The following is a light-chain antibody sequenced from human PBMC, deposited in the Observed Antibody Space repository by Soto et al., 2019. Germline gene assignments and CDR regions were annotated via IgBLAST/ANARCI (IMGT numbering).Light chain of an antibody. CDR1: QSVSSN. J-gene: IGKJ2*01. V-gene: IGKV3-15*01. Sequence: EIVMTQSPATLSLSPGERATLSCRASQSVSSNLAWYQQKPGQAPRLLIYGASTRATGIPVRFSGSASGTEFTLPISSLQSEDFAVYYCQQYNDWPPGTFGQGTKLQIK. CDR2: GAS. CDR3: QQYNDWPPGT.